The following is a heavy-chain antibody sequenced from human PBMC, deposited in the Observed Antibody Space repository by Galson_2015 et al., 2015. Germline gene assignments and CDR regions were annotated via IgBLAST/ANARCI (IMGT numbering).Heavy chain of an antibody. V-gene: IGHV1-69*13. J-gene: IGHJ4*02. CDR1: GGTFSSYA. D-gene: IGHD2-15*01. CDR2: IIPIFGTA. Sequence: SVKVSCKASGGTFSSYAISWVRQAPGQGLEWMGGIIPIFGTANYAQKFQGRVTITADESTSTAYMELSSLRSEDTAVYYCARVILYCSGGSCCPVYFDYWGQGTLVTVSS. CDR3: ARVILYCSGGSCCPVYFDY.